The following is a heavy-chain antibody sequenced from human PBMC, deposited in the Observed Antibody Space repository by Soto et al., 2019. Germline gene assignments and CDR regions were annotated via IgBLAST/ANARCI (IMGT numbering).Heavy chain of an antibody. CDR1: SCSVFSSNW. Sequence: QVQLQESGPGLVKPSGTLSLTCAVSSCSVFSSNWWSWVRLPPGKGLEWIGETRNSGGANYNPSLKSRVTITVDRSRNHIFLELSSVTAADTAVYYCASHLVMAGTRGFDHWGLGTLVTVSS. CDR3: ASHLVMAGTRGFDH. J-gene: IGHJ4*02. D-gene: IGHD6-19*01. CDR2: TRNSGGA. V-gene: IGHV4-4*02.